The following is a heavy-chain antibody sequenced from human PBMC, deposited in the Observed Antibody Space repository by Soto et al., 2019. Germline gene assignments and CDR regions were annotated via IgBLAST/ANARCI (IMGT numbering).Heavy chain of an antibody. CDR3: ARDSVSTIGDFDN. Sequence: QVQLVQSGAEMKKPGASVTVSCEASGYSFTGYYLHWVRQAPGQGLEWLGWINPNSGATNHAQKFQGRVTMTRDRSITTAYMDLNRLTSDDTAVYYCARDSVSTIGDFDNWGQGTLVTVSS. CDR1: GYSFTGYY. J-gene: IGHJ4*02. D-gene: IGHD5-12*01. V-gene: IGHV1-2*02. CDR2: INPNSGAT.